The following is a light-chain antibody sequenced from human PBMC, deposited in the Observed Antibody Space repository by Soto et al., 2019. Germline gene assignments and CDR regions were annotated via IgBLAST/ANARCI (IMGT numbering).Light chain of an antibody. CDR3: SSHAGSNSFYV. J-gene: IGLJ1*01. V-gene: IGLV2-8*01. CDR1: SSDVGRYNY. Sequence: QSALAQPPSASGSPGQSVTISCTGTSSDVGRYNYVSWYQQHPGKTPKLIIYEVTKRPSGVPDRFSASKSGNTASLTVSGLQAEDEADYYCSSHAGSNSFYVFGTGTQLTVL. CDR2: EVT.